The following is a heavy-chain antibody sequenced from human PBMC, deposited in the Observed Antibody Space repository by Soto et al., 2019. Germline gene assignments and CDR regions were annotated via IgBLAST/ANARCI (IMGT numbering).Heavy chain of an antibody. CDR2: IIPILGIA. D-gene: IGHD6-13*01. CDR1: GGTFSSYT. Sequence: QVQLVQSGAEVKKPGSSAKVSCKASGGTFSSYTISWVRQAPGQGLEWMGRIIPILGIANYAQKFQGRVTITADKSTSTAYMELSSLRSEDTAVYYCARDGYSSSYYYYYGMDVWGQGTTVTVSS. J-gene: IGHJ6*02. CDR3: ARDGYSSSYYYYYGMDV. V-gene: IGHV1-69*08.